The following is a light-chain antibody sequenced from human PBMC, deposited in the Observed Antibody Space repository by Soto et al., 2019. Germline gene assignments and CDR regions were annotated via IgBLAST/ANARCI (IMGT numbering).Light chain of an antibody. Sequence: IVVTQSPATLSVSPGEGVTLSCRASQGVGSNLAWYQQRPGQAPRLLVYDASNRATGIPARFSGSGSGTDFTLTISSLEPEDFAIYFCQHRGNWPLTFGGGTKVEIK. CDR3: QHRGNWPLT. V-gene: IGKV3-11*01. CDR2: DAS. J-gene: IGKJ4*01. CDR1: QGVGSN.